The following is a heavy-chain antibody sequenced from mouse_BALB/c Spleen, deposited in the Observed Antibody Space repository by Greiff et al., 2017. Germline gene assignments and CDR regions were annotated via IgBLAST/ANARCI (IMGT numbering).Heavy chain of an antibody. J-gene: IGHJ3*01. CDR1: GYTFTSSW. D-gene: IGHD1-1*01. V-gene: IGHV1S130*01. Sequence: QVQLQQPGSVLVRPGASVKLSCKASGYTFTSSWMHWAKQRPGQGLEWIGEIHPNSGNTNYNEKFKGKATLTADKSSSTAYMQLSSLTSEDSAVYFCARGAYGSPFAYWGQGTLVTVSA. CDR2: IHPNSGNT. CDR3: ARGAYGSPFAY.